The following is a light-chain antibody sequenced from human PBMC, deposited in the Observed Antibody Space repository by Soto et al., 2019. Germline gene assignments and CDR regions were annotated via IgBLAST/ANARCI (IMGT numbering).Light chain of an antibody. CDR3: CSYAGSFV. V-gene: IGLV2-23*01. CDR1: SSDVGSYNL. CDR2: EGS. J-gene: IGLJ2*01. Sequence: QSALTQPASVSGSPGQSITISCTGTSSDVGSYNLVSWYQQHPGKAPKLMIYEGSKRPSGVSNRFSGSKSGNTASLTISGLQAEDEADYYCCSYAGSFVVGGGTKLTVL.